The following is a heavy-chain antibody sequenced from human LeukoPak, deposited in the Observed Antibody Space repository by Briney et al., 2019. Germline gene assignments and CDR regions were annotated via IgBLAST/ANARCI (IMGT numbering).Heavy chain of an antibody. D-gene: IGHD3-10*01. CDR2: IYYSGST. J-gene: IGHJ6*03. CDR3: ARVAHSGLYYYYMDV. CDR1: GGSITSTTYY. Sequence: SETLSLTCTVSGGSITSTTYYWGWIRQPPGKGLEWIGHIYYSGSTNYNPSLKSRVTISVDTSKNQFSLKLTSVTAADTAVYYCARVAHSGLYYYYMDVWGKGTTVSVSS. V-gene: IGHV4-61*05.